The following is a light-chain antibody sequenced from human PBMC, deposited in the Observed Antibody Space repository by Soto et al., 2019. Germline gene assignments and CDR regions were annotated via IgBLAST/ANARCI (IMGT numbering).Light chain of an antibody. Sequence: EIVLTQSPGTLSVSPGERATLSCRASQSVSSKLAWYQQKPGQAPRLLFYGASTGATGIPARFSGSGSETEFTLSISGLQSEDFAVYYCQQYNNWPGTFGQGT. CDR3: QQYNNWPGT. CDR1: QSVSSK. J-gene: IGKJ1*01. V-gene: IGKV3-15*01. CDR2: GAS.